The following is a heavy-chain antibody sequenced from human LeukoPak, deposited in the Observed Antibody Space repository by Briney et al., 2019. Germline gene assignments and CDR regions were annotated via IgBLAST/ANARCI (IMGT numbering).Heavy chain of an antibody. D-gene: IGHD3-10*01. CDR3: ARDQHQYYYGSGTKPYYMDV. CDR1: GYTFTSYG. V-gene: IGHV1-18*01. J-gene: IGHJ6*03. CDR2: IGAYNGNT. Sequence: ASVKVSCKASGYTFTSYGISWVRQAPGQGLEWMGWIGAYNGNTNYAQKLQGRVTMTTDTSTSTAYMELRSLRSDDTAVYYCARDQHQYYYGSGTKPYYMDVWGKGTTVTISS.